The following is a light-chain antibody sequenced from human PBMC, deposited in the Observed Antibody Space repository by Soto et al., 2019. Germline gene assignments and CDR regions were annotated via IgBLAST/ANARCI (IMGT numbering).Light chain of an antibody. CDR3: QTWGTAIRV. CDR1: SGHSSYA. CDR2: LNSDGSH. J-gene: IGLJ3*02. V-gene: IGLV4-69*01. Sequence: QSVLTQSPSASASLGASVKLTCTLSSGHSSYAIAWHQQQPEKGPRYLMKLNSDGSHSKGDGIPDRFSGSSSGAERYLTISSLQSEDEADYYCQTWGTAIRVFGGGPKLPVL.